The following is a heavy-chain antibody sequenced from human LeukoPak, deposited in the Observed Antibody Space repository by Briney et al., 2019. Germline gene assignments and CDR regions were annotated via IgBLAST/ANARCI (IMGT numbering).Heavy chain of an antibody. D-gene: IGHD3-3*01. CDR1: GFTFSSYA. CDR2: MSYDGSNK. V-gene: IGHV3-30*04. J-gene: IGHJ4*02. CDR3: ASEIIFGSFDY. Sequence: GGSLRLSCAASGFTFSSYAMHWVRQAPGKGLEWVAVMSYDGSNKYYADSVKGRFTISRDNSKNTLYLQMNSLRAEDTAVYYCASEIIFGSFDYWGQGTLVTVSS.